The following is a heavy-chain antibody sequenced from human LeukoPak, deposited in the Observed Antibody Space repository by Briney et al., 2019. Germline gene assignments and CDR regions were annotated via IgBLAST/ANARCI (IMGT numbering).Heavy chain of an antibody. CDR3: ARVNWNDIKDT. Sequence: GGSLRLSCAASGFTFSSYSMSWVRQAPGKGLEWVSSISSSSSYIYYADSVKGRFTISRDNAKNSLYLQMNSLRAEDTAVYYCARVNWNDIKDTWGQGTLVTVSS. J-gene: IGHJ5*02. CDR2: ISSSSSYI. D-gene: IGHD1-1*01. CDR1: GFTFSSYS. V-gene: IGHV3-21*01.